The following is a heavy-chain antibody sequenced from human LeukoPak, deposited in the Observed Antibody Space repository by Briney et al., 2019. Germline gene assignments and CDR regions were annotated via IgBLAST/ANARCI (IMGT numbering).Heavy chain of an antibody. CDR1: GGSITSGRYC. D-gene: IGHD2-21*02. Sequence: PSQTLSLTCSVSGGSITSGRYCWTWIRQPAGKGLEWIGRLYTNDNTNYDPSLESRVSISVDTSKSQFYLQLTSVTAADTAVYFCARGVVTDDYYMDVWGKGITVIVSS. J-gene: IGHJ6*03. V-gene: IGHV4-61*02. CDR3: ARGVVTDDYYMDV. CDR2: LYTNDNT.